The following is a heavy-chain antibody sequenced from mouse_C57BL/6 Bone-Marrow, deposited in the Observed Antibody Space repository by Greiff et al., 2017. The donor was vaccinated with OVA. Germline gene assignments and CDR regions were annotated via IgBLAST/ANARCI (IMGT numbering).Heavy chain of an antibody. D-gene: IGHD1-1*01. CDR3: ARWHYYYYYAMDY. V-gene: IGHV5-15*01. Sequence: DVMLVESGGGLVQPGGSLKLSCAASGFTFSDYGMAWVRQAPRKGPEWVAFISNLAYSIYYAATVTGRFTSSRENAKNTLYLEMSSLRSEDTAMYYCARWHYYYYYAMDYWGQGTSVTVSS. CDR1: GFTFSDYG. CDR2: ISNLAYSI. J-gene: IGHJ4*01.